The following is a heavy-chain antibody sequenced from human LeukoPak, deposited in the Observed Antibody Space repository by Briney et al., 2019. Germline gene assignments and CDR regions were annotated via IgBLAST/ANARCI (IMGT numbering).Heavy chain of an antibody. Sequence: PGGSLRLSCAASGFTFSSYAMSWVRQGVRQAPGKGLEWFSTVIGTGSTTYYADSVKGRFTISRDNSKNTLYLQMNSLRAEDTAVYYCAKEPIAVAGTFDYWGQGTLVTVSS. V-gene: IGHV3-23*01. CDR3: AKEPIAVAGTFDY. J-gene: IGHJ4*02. CDR1: GFTFSSYA. CDR2: VIGTGSTT. D-gene: IGHD6-19*01.